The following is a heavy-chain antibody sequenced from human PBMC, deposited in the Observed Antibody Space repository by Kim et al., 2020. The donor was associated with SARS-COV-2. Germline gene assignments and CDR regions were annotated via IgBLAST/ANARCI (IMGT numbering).Heavy chain of an antibody. D-gene: IGHD2-8*01. J-gene: IGHJ4*02. Sequence: GGSLRLSCAASGFTFSTYSMHWVRQAPGKGLSCVSRIDPDGDSADSADSVKGRFTISRDNAKNTLYLQMNTLRAEDTAVYFCVRGSNDCKGVDYWGQRDPGTVSS. V-gene: IGHV3-74*01. CDR2: IDPDGDSA. CDR3: VRGSNDCKGVDY. CDR1: GFTFSTYS.